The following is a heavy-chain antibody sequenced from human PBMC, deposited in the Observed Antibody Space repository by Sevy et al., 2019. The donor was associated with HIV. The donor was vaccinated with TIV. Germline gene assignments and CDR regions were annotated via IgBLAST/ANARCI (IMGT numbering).Heavy chain of an antibody. J-gene: IGHJ5*02. V-gene: IGHV3-48*03. CDR2: ISSSGSSI. Sequence: GGSLKLSCTASGFTFSSYDMNWVRQAPGKGLEWVSKISSSGSSIYYADSVKGRFSISRDNAKNSLNLQMNSLRAEDTAVYYCTRNGGAFDNGFDPWGQGTLVTVSS. CDR3: TRNGGAFDNGFDP. CDR1: GFTFSSYD. D-gene: IGHD2-8*01.